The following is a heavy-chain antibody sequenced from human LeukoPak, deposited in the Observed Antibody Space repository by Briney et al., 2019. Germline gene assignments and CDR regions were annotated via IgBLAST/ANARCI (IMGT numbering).Heavy chain of an antibody. V-gene: IGHV3-23*01. Sequence: QXXXXGLXWVSTIYYSGGNTYSADSVKGRFTISRDNAKNTLYLQMNSLGAEDTAVYYCAKDQGQAVVPRRFDYWGQGTLVTVSS. J-gene: IGHJ4*02. D-gene: IGHD2-2*01. CDR3: AKDQGQAVVPRRFDY. CDR2: IYYSGGNT.